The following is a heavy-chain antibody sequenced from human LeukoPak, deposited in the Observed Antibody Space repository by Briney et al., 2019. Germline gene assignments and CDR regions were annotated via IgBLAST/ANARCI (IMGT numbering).Heavy chain of an antibody. CDR1: GYTFTSYG. Sequence: GASVKVSCKASGYTFTSYGISWVRQAPGQGLEWMGWISAYNGNTNYAQKLQGRVTMTPDTSTSTAYMELRSLRSDDKAVYYCARGYYYDSSTSFDYWGQRPLVTVSS. D-gene: IGHD3-22*01. V-gene: IGHV1-18*01. CDR2: ISAYNGNT. CDR3: ARGYYYDSSTSFDY. J-gene: IGHJ4*02.